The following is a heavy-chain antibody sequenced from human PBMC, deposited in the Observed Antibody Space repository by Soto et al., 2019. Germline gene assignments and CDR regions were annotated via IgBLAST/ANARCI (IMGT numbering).Heavy chain of an antibody. D-gene: IGHD6-19*01. Sequence: SETLSLTCAVYGGSFSGYYWSWIRQPPGKGLEWIGEINHSGSTNYNPSLKSRVTISVDTSKNQFSLKLSSVTAADTAVYYCARGKNLYSSGWYCFDYWGQGTLVTISS. CDR3: ARGKNLYSSGWYCFDY. CDR1: GGSFSGYY. CDR2: INHSGST. V-gene: IGHV4-34*01. J-gene: IGHJ4*02.